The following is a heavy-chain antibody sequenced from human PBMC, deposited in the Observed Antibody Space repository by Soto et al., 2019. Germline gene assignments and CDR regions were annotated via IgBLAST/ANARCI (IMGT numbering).Heavy chain of an antibody. D-gene: IGHD5-18*01. J-gene: IGHJ4*02. CDR3: APTERYGHGFSLDY. Sequence: QITLKESGPTLVKPTQTLTLTCTFSGFSLSTSGVGVGWIRQPPGKALEFLALIYWDDDKRYSPSLKSRLTITKDTSKNQVVLTMTNVDPMDTATYYSAPTERYGHGFSLDYWGQGTLVTVSS. V-gene: IGHV2-5*02. CDR2: IYWDDDK. CDR1: GFSLSTSGVG.